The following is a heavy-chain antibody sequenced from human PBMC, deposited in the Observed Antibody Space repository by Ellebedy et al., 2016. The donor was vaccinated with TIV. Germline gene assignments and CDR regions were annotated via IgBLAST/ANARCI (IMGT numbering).Heavy chain of an antibody. V-gene: IGHV3-23*01. D-gene: IGHD5-18*01. J-gene: IGHJ4*02. Sequence: GESLKISCAASGFRFGDYYMTWIRQAPGKGLEWVSGIFGSGGGISYADSVKGRFTISRDNSKSMVHLQMNSLRPEDTAVYYCAKDRTSGDGYWVFDQWGQGTLVTVSS. CDR2: IFGSGGGI. CDR3: AKDRTSGDGYWVFDQ. CDR1: GFRFGDYY.